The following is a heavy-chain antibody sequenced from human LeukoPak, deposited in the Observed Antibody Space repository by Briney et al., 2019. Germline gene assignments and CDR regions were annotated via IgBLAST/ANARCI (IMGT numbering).Heavy chain of an antibody. CDR3: ARDLSA. Sequence: SETLSLTCTVSGGSITHYYWNWIRQPPGKGLEWIGYTFYSGTTTYNPSLKSRVTISVDPSKNQFSLRLSSVTAADTAVYYCARDLSAWGRGTLVTVSS. CDR1: GGSITHYY. J-gene: IGHJ5*02. V-gene: IGHV4-59*01. CDR2: TFYSGTT.